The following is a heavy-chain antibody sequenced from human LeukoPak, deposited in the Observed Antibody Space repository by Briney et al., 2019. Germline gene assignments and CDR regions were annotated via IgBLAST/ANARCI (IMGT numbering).Heavy chain of an antibody. CDR3: ARAGYCGGDCYWFHY. V-gene: IGHV1-8*03. CDR1: GYTFTSYD. J-gene: IGHJ4*02. CDR2: MNPNSGNT. D-gene: IGHD2-21*01. Sequence: GASVKVSCKASGYTFTSYDINWVRQATGQGLEWMGWMNPNSGNTGYAQKFQGRVTITRNTSISTAYMELSSLRSEDTAVYYCARAGYCGGDCYWFHYWGQGTLVTVSS.